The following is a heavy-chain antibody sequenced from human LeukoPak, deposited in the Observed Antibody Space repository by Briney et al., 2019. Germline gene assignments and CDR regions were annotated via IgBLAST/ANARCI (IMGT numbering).Heavy chain of an antibody. CDR2: IYYSGST. Sequence: SETLSLTCTVSGGPISSGGYYWSWIRQHPGKGLEWIGSIYYSGSTYCNASLKSRVTISEDTSKNQFSLKLSSVTAADTAVYYCASQSRGSGSYSDYWGQGTLVTVSS. J-gene: IGHJ4*02. CDR3: ASQSRGSGSYSDY. D-gene: IGHD3-10*01. V-gene: IGHV4-31*03. CDR1: GGPISSGGYY.